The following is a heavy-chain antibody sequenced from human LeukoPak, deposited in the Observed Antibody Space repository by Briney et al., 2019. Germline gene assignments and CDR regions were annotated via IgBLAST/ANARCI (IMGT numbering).Heavy chain of an antibody. D-gene: IGHD3-22*01. CDR2: INPNSGGT. V-gene: IGHV1-2*02. CDR1: GYTFTGYY. CDR3: ARSDGPYYYDSSGYYYDY. J-gene: IGHJ4*02. Sequence: GASVKVSCKASGYTFTGYYMHWVRQAPGQGLEWMGWINPNSGGTNYAQKFQGRVTMTRDTSISTAYMELSRLRSDDTAVYYCARSDGPYYYDSSGYYYDYWGQGTLVTVSS.